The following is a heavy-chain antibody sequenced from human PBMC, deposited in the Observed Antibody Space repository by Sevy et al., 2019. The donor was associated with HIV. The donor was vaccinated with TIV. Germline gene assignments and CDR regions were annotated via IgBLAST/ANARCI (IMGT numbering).Heavy chain of an antibody. CDR3: ARDTRDTVTTAVEVTEDNWFDP. CDR2: INPNSGGT. Sequence: ASVKVSCKASGYTFTGYYMHWVRQAPGQGLEWMGRINPNSGGTNYAQKFQGRVTMTRDTSISTAYMELSRLRSDDTAVYYCARDTRDTVTTAVEVTEDNWFDPWGQGTLVTVSS. J-gene: IGHJ5*02. V-gene: IGHV1-2*06. D-gene: IGHD4-17*01. CDR1: GYTFTGYY.